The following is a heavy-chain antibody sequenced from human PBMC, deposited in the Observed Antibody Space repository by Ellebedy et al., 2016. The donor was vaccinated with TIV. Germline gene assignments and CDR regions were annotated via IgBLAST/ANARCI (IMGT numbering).Heavy chain of an antibody. CDR3: ARGAYPYYWYGMDV. CDR2: IYYSGNT. CDR1: GGSLISYF. Sequence: MPSDTLSLTCNVSGGSLISYFWTWTRQPPGKGLVWFGYIYYSGNTNYNPSLKSRVTMSVDTSRNQFSLKLTSMTAADTAVYYCARGAYPYYWYGMDVWGQGTTVTVSS. V-gene: IGHV4-59*12. J-gene: IGHJ6*02.